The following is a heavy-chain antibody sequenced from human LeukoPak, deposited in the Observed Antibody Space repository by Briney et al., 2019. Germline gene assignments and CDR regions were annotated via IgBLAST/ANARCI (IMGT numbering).Heavy chain of an antibody. CDR3: ARGGGIDP. D-gene: IGHD3-16*01. J-gene: IGHJ5*02. V-gene: IGHV1-18*01. Sequence: GLAWMGWISAYNGKTNYAQKLQGRVTMTTDTSTSTAYMELRSLRSDDTAVYYCARGGGIDPWGQGTLVTVSS. CDR2: ISAYNGKT.